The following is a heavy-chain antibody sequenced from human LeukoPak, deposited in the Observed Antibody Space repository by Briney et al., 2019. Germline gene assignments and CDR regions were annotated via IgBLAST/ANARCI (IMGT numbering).Heavy chain of an antibody. V-gene: IGHV3-11*01. Sequence: GGSLRLSCAASGFTFSDYYMTWIRQAPGEGLEWVSYISSSGSTIYYADSVKGRFTISRDNAKNSLYLQMNSLGAEDTAVYYCARGYDSSGYNWFDPWGQGTLVTVSS. J-gene: IGHJ5*02. D-gene: IGHD3-22*01. CDR2: ISSSGSTI. CDR1: GFTFSDYY. CDR3: ARGYDSSGYNWFDP.